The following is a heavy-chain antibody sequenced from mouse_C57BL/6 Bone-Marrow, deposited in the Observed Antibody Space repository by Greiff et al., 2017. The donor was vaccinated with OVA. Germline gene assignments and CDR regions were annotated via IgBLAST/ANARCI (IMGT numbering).Heavy chain of an antibody. D-gene: IGHD1-1*01. CDR1: GFTFTNYY. Sequence: EVMLVESGGGLVQPGDSLSLSCAASGFTFTNYYMSWVRQPPGKALEWLAFIRNKPNGSTTEYSASVKGRFTISRDNSQSNLYLHMNVLRAEDSATYYCARYKGRVAVDYFDYWGQGTALTVSS. V-gene: IGHV7-3*01. J-gene: IGHJ2*01. CDR2: IRNKPNGSTT. CDR3: ARYKGRVAVDYFDY.